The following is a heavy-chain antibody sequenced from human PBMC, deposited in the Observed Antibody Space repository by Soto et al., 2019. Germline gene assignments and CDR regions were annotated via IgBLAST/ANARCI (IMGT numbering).Heavy chain of an antibody. J-gene: IGHJ4*02. CDR1: GDSITSGVHY. V-gene: IGHV4-31*03. CDR3: ARDRVMLTFGGASEEWGVDS. D-gene: IGHD3-16*01. CDR2: IFYSGPT. Sequence: QVQLQESGPGLVKPSQTLSLTCTVSGDSITSGVHYWSWIRQLPGKGLEWIGDIFYSGPTYYNPYPNSRVTLTVDTSKNPFALKLNSVAAADTAVYYCARDRVMLTFGGASEEWGVDSWGQGTLVTVSS.